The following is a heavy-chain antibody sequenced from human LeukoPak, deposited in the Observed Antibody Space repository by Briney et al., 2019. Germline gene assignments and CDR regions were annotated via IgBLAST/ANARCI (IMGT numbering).Heavy chain of an antibody. CDR2: IGYDGSNK. D-gene: IGHD3-22*01. J-gene: IGHJ5*02. CDR3: AKGLYYKDRSGYPA. Sequence: PGGSLGLSCAASGFTFTNYGMHWVRQAPGKGLEWVAFIGYDGSNKYYADSVKGRFTVSRDKSKNTLYLQMNSLRTEDTAVYYCAKGLYYKDRSGYPAWGQGTLVTISS. V-gene: IGHV3-30*02. CDR1: GFTFTNYG.